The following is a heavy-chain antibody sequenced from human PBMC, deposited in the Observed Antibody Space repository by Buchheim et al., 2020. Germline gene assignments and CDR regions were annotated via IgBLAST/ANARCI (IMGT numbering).Heavy chain of an antibody. J-gene: IGHJ6*03. CDR1: GFTFSSYA. CDR2: ITCDGGST. V-gene: IGHV3-23*01. CDR3: AKHYGSGSYSWYNYYYYYYMDD. D-gene: IGHD3-10*01. Sequence: EVQLLESGGGLVQPGGSLRLSCAASGFTFSSYAMSWVRQAPGKGLEWVSAITCDGGSTYYADSVKGRFTISRDNSKNTLYLQMNSLRAEEKAVYYCAKHYGSGSYSWYNYYYYYYMDDWGKGTT.